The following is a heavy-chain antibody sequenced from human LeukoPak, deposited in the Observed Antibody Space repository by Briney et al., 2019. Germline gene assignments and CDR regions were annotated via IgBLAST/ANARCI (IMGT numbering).Heavy chain of an antibody. CDR3: ARVWGEMEGFDY. CDR1: GYTFTSYG. Sequence: VASVKVSCKASGYTFTSYGISWVRQAPGQGLEWMGWISAYNGNTNYAQKFQGRVTITADESTSTAYMELSSLRSEDTAVYYCARVWGEMEGFDYWGQGTLVTVSS. D-gene: IGHD5-24*01. CDR2: ISAYNGNT. J-gene: IGHJ4*02. V-gene: IGHV1-18*01.